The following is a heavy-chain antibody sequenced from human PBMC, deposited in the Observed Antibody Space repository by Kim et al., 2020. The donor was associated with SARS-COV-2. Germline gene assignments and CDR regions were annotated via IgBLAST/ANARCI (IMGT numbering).Heavy chain of an antibody. CDR2: IYYSGST. J-gene: IGHJ4*02. V-gene: IGHV4-59*01. D-gene: IGHD1-1*01. CDR3: ARRGWNDVSDY. Sequence: SETLSLTCTVSGGSISSYYWSWIRQPPGKGLEWIGYIYYSGSTNYNPSLKSRVTISVDTSKNQFSLKLSSVTAADTAVYYCARRGWNDVSDYWGQGTLVTVSS. CDR1: GGSISSYY.